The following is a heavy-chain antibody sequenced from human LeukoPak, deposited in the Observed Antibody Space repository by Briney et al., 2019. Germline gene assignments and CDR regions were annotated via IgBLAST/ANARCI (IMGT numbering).Heavy chain of an antibody. CDR3: AREGYCSGSTCPDY. D-gene: IGHD2-15*01. J-gene: IGHJ4*02. Sequence: GGSLRLSCAVSGFIFSSHNMNWVRQAPGKGLEWVSYISISSSTIYYADSVKGRFTISRDNAKNSLYLQMNSLRAEDTAVYYCAREGYCSGSTCPDYWGQGTLVTVSS. CDR1: GFIFSSHN. CDR2: ISISSSTI. V-gene: IGHV3-48*01.